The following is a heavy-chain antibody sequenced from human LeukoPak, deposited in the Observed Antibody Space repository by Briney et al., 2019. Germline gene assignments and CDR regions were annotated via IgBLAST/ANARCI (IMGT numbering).Heavy chain of an antibody. J-gene: IGHJ6*03. CDR1: GGSISSYY. CDR3: ARDKLDIVIVPGRESSFYYYYYMDV. V-gene: IGHV4-4*07. Sequence: SETLSLTCTVSGGSISSYYWSWIRQPAGKGLEWIGRIYTSGSTNYNPSLKSRVTISVDTSKNQFSLKLSSVTAADTAVYYCARDKLDIVIVPGRESSFYYYYYMDVWGKGTTVTISS. D-gene: IGHD2-2*03. CDR2: IYTSGST.